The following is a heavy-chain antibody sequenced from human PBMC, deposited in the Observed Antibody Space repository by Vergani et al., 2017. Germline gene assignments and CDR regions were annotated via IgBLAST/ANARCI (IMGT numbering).Heavy chain of an antibody. J-gene: IGHJ6*02. CDR2: IIPIFGTA. Sequence: QVQLVQSGAEVKKPGSSVKVSCKASGGTFSSYAISWVRQAPGQGLEWMGGIIPIFGTANYAQKFQGRVTSTADESTSTAYLGLSSLRSEDTAVYYCARGSSYRSEGYYYYYGMDVWGQGTTVTVSS. V-gene: IGHV1-69*01. CDR1: GGTFSSYA. CDR3: ARGSSYRSEGYYYYYGMDV. D-gene: IGHD1-26*01.